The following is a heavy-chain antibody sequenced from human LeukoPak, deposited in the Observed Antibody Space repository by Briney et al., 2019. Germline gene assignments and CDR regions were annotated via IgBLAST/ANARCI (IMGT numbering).Heavy chain of an antibody. J-gene: IGHJ4*02. D-gene: IGHD2-21*02. CDR3: ARDRLQGTAFDY. CDR2: ISYDGSNK. CDR1: GFTFSSYA. Sequence: GRSLRLSCAASGFTFSSYAMHWVRQAPGKGLEWVAVISYDGSNKYYADSVKGRFTISRDNSKNTLYLQMNSLRAEDTAVYYCARDRLQGTAFDYWDQGTLVTVSS. V-gene: IGHV3-30-3*01.